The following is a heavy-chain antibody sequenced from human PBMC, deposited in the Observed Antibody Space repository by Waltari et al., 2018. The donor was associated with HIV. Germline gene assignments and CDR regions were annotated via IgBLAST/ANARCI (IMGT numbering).Heavy chain of an antibody. CDR3: AKEDSSSSDPHYFVY. CDR1: GFTFSRYG. V-gene: IGHV3-30*18. D-gene: IGHD6-6*01. J-gene: IGHJ4*02. Sequence: QVQLVESGGGVVQPGRSLRLSCAASGFTFSRYGMHWVGQAPGKGLVWVAVIWHDETTQYYAYSVTGRFTISRDNSMNTLYLQMNSLRAEDTAMYYCAKEDSSSSDPHYFVYWGQGTLFTVSS. CDR2: IWHDETTQ.